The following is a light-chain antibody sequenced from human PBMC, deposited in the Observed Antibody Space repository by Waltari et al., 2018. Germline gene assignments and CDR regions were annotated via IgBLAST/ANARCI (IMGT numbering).Light chain of an antibody. CDR3: QEYVNLPAT. V-gene: IGKV3-20*01. Sequence: EIVLTQSPGTLSLSPGDRATLSCRARQSVRRSLTWYQQKPGQAPRLLIYDTPTRATDIPDRFSGSGSGTDFSLTISRLEPEDFAVYYCQEYVNLPATFGQGTKVEIK. CDR2: DTP. CDR1: QSVRRS. J-gene: IGKJ1*01.